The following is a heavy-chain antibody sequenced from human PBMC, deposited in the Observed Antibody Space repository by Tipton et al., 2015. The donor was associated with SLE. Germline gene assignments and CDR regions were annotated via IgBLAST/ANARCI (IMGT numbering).Heavy chain of an antibody. CDR1: GGSISSYY. J-gene: IGHJ6*02. CDR2: IYYSGST. V-gene: IGHV4-59*08. CDR3: ARLGYSSATYGMDV. Sequence: TLSLTCTDSGGSISSYYWSWIRQPPGKGLEWIGYIYYSGSTNYNPSLKSRVTISVDTSKNQFSLKLSSVTAADTAVYYCARLGYSSATYGMDVWGQGTTVTVSS. D-gene: IGHD6-19*01.